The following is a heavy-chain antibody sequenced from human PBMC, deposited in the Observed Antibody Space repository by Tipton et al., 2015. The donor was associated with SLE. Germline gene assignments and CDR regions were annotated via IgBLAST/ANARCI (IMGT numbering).Heavy chain of an antibody. CDR3: ARGGTVFGVVLNWFDP. CDR2: FYYSGSA. D-gene: IGHD3-3*01. J-gene: IGHJ5*02. Sequence: LRLSCTVSGGSMNTYYWNWIRQFPGKGLEWIGYFYYSGSANYNPSLKSRVTISLDKSKNQFSLKLTSVTAADTAVYYCARGGTVFGVVLNWFDPWGQGTLVTVSS. CDR1: GGSMNTYY. V-gene: IGHV4-59*01.